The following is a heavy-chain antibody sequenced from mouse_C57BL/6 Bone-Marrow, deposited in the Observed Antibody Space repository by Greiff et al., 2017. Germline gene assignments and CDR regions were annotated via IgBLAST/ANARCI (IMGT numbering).Heavy chain of an antibody. CDR1: GYTFTSYG. J-gene: IGHJ2*01. CDR3: AILYYCDY. CDR2: IYPRSGNT. Sequence: QVQLQQSGAELARPGASVKLSCKASGYTFTSYGISWVKQRTGQGLEWIGEIYPRSGNTYYNEKFKGKATLTADKSSSTAYMELRSLTSEDSAVYFCAILYYCDYWGQGTTRTVSS. V-gene: IGHV1-81*01.